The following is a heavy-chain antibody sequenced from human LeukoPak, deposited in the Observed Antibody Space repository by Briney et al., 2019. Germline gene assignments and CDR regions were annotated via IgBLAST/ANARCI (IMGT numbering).Heavy chain of an antibody. V-gene: IGHV4-34*03. D-gene: IGHD6-19*01. CDR2: INHSGST. CDR3: PGKAVAGTFAY. Sequence: SETLSLTCAVYGGSFSGYYWSWIRQPPGKGLEWIGEINHSGSTNYNPSLKSRVTISVDTSKNQFSLKLSSVTAADTAVNYGPGKAVAGTFAYWGKGALVTVS. CDR1: GGSFSGYY. J-gene: IGHJ4*02.